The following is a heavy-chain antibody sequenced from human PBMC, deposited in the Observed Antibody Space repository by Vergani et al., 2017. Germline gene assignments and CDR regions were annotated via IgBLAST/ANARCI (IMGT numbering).Heavy chain of an antibody. D-gene: IGHD3-9*01. CDR2: IWYDGSNK. Sequence: QVQLVESGGGVVQPGRSLRLSCAASGFTLSSYGMHWVRQAPGKGLEWVAVIWYDGSNKYYADSVKGRFTISRDNSKNTLYLQMNSLRAEDTAVYYCARDGEYLERGYWDILTGYNDYWGQGTLVTVSS. CDR1: GFTLSSYG. J-gene: IGHJ4*02. V-gene: IGHV3-33*01. CDR3: ARDGEYLERGYWDILTGYNDY.